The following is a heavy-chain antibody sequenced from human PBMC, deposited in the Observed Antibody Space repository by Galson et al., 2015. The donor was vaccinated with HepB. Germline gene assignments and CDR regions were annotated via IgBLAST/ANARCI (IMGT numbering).Heavy chain of an antibody. Sequence: SVKVSCKASGGTFSSYSISWVRQAPGQGLEWMGRIIPILGIANYAQKFQGRVTITADKSTSTAYMELSSLRSEDTAVYYCARVGWAGSYLDWGQGTLVTVSS. J-gene: IGHJ4*02. CDR3: ARVGWAGSYLD. CDR2: IIPILGIA. V-gene: IGHV1-69*02. D-gene: IGHD3-10*01. CDR1: GGTFSSYS.